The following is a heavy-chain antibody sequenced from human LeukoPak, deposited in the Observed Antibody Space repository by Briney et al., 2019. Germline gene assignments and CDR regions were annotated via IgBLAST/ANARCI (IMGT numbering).Heavy chain of an antibody. CDR2: INHSGST. CDR3: ARLRRFYYMDV. J-gene: IGHJ6*03. Sequence: PSETLSLTCAVYGGSFSGYYWSWIRQPPGKGLEWIGEINHSGSTNYNPSLKSRVTISVDASKNQFSLKLSSVTAADTAVYYCARLRRFYYMDVWGKGTTATVSS. D-gene: IGHD4-17*01. CDR1: GGSFSGYY. V-gene: IGHV4-34*01.